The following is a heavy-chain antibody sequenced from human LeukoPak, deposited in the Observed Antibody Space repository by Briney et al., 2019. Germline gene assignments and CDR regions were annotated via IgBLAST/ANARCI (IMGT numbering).Heavy chain of an antibody. V-gene: IGHV3-33*01. D-gene: IGHD6-6*01. J-gene: IGHJ4*02. Sequence: GRSLRLSCAASGFIFSDYGMHWVRQAPGKGLEWVAVIWYDGSKKYYEDSVKGRFTISRDDSENTLYLYMNSLRAEDTAVYYCVRDLGSSTYYFDYWGQGSLVTVSS. CDR2: IWYDGSKK. CDR3: VRDLGSSTYYFDY. CDR1: GFIFSDYG.